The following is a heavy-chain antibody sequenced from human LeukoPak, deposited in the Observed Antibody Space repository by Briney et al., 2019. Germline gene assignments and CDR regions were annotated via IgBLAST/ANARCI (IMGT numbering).Heavy chain of an antibody. CDR1: GGSINNYY. J-gene: IGHJ4*02. D-gene: IGHD3-22*01. CDR3: ARANTDYYDSSGYDFDY. CDR2: IYYRGST. V-gene: IGHV4-59*01. Sequence: SETLSLTCTVSGGSINNYYWSWIRQPPGKGLEWIGYIYYRGSTNYNPSLKSRVTISVDTSKNQFSLKLSSVTAADTAVYYCARANTDYYDSSGYDFDYWGQGTLVTVSS.